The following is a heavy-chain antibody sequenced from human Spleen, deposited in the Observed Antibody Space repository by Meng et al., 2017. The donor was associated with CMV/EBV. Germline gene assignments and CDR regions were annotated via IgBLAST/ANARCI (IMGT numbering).Heavy chain of an antibody. CDR1: GGSISSGGYY. J-gene: IGHJ4*02. D-gene: IGHD4-17*01. CDR2: IYYSGST. CDR3: AREEGTTVTV. V-gene: IGHV4-31*03. Sequence: TCTVSGGSISSGGYYWSWIRQHPGKGLEWIGYIYYSGSTYYNPSLKSRVTISVDTSKNQFSLKLSSVTAADTAVYYCAREEGTTVTVWGQGTLVTVSS.